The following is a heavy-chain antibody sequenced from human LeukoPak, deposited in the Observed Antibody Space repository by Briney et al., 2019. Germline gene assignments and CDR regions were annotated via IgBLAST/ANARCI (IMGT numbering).Heavy chain of an antibody. V-gene: IGHV7-4-1*02. D-gene: IGHD2-15*01. Sequence: ASVKVSCKASGYTFTSYAMNWVRQAPGQGLEWMGWINTNTGNPTYAQGFTGRFVFSLDTSVSTAYLQISSLKAEDTAAYYCARDLGSIVYYYYYGMDVWGQGTTVTVSS. CDR2: INTNTGNP. J-gene: IGHJ6*02. CDR3: ARDLGSIVYYYYYGMDV. CDR1: GYTFTSYA.